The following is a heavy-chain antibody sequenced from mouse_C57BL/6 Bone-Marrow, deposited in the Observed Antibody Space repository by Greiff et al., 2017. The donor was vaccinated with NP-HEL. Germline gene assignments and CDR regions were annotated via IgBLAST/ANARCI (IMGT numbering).Heavy chain of an antibody. J-gene: IGHJ4*01. Sequence: VQRVESGPGLVQPSQSLSITCTVSGFSLTSYGVHWVRQSPGKGLEWLGVIWSGGSTDYNAAFISRLSTSKDNSKSKVFFKMNSLQVDSTAIYYCARKRRSTILCYAMDYWGQGTSVTVSS. D-gene: IGHD2-1*01. V-gene: IGHV2-2*01. CDR2: IWSGGST. CDR1: GFSLTSYG. CDR3: ARKRRSTILCYAMDY.